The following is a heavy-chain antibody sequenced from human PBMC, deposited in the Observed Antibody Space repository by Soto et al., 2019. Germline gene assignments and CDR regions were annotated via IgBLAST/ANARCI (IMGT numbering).Heavy chain of an antibody. CDR1: GFTFSSYA. CDR3: ARDSPSGDSSSGWYGGFDY. Sequence: QVQLVESGGGVVQPGRSLRLSCAASGFTFSSYAMHWVRQAPGKGLEWVAVISYDGSNKYYADSVKGRFTISRDNSKNTLYLQMNSLRAEDTGVYYCARDSPSGDSSSGWYGGFDYWGQGTLVTVSS. CDR2: ISYDGSNK. J-gene: IGHJ4*02. D-gene: IGHD6-19*01. V-gene: IGHV3-30-3*01.